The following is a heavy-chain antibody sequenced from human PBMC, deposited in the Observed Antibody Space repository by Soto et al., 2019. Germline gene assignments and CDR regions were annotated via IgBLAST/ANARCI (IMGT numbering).Heavy chain of an antibody. CDR1: GFTFSSYG. CDR3: AKEGGWTIQLWYNMDV. Sequence: LRLSCAAPGFTFSSYGMHWVRQAPGKGLEWVAVISYDGSNKYYADSVKGRFTISRDNSKNTLYLQMNSLRAEDTAVFYCAKEGGWTIQLWYNMDVWGQGTTVTVSS. J-gene: IGHJ6*02. D-gene: IGHD5-18*01. V-gene: IGHV3-30*18. CDR2: ISYDGSNK.